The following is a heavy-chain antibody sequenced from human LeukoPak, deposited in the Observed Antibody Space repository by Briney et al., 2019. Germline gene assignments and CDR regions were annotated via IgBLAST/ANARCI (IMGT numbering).Heavy chain of an antibody. Sequence: SEALSLTCTISGGSVSDYYWSWIRQSPGKGLEWIGYIYYTGSTTYNPSLKSRVTISADTSKNQFSLKLSSVTAADTAVYYCASRKLGNDYWGQGTLVTVSS. CDR2: IYYTGST. J-gene: IGHJ4*02. V-gene: IGHV4-59*02. CDR1: GGSVSDYY. CDR3: ASRKLGNDY. D-gene: IGHD7-27*01.